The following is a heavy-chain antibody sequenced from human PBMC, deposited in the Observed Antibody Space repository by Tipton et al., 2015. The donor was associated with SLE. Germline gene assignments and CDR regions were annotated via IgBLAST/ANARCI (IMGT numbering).Heavy chain of an antibody. D-gene: IGHD2-2*01. CDR3: AREGIVVVPAAIRAFDI. J-gene: IGHJ3*02. CDR2: XXHSGST. V-gene: IGHV4-38-2*02. CDR1: GYSISSGYY. Sequence: TLSLTCTVSGYSISSGYYWGWIRQPPGKGLEWIGSXXHSGSTYYNPSLKSRVTISVDTSKNQFSLKLSSVTAADTAVYYCAREGIVVVPAAIRAFDIWGQGTMVTVSS.